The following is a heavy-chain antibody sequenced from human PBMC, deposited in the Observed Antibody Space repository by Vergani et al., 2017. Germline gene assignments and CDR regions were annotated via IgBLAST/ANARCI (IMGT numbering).Heavy chain of an antibody. J-gene: IGHJ3*02. CDR1: GGSFSGYY. CDR3: ARPWENDAFDI. Sequence: QVQLQQWGAGLLKPSETLSLTCAVYGGSFSGYYWSWIRQPPGKGLEWIGEINHSGSTYYNPSLKSRVTISVDTSKNQFSLKLSSVTAADTAVYYCARPWENDAFDIWGQGTMVTVSS. D-gene: IGHD1-26*01. CDR2: INHSGST. V-gene: IGHV4-34*01.